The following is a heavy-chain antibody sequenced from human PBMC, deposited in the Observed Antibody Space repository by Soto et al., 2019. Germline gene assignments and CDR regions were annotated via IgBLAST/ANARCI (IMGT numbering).Heavy chain of an antibody. CDR3: ARSGYSYGYYFGY. CDR1: GFTFSSYW. CDR2: IKQDGSEK. Sequence: GGSLRLSCAASGFTFSSYWMSWVRQAPGKGLEWVANIKQDGSEKYYVDSVKGRFTISRDNAKNSLYLQMNSLRAEDTAVYYCARSGYSYGYYFGYWGQGTRVTVSS. D-gene: IGHD5-18*01. V-gene: IGHV3-7*03. J-gene: IGHJ4*02.